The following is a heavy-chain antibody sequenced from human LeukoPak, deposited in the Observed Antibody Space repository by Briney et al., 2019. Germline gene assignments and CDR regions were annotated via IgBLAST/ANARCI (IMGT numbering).Heavy chain of an antibody. V-gene: IGHV3-23*01. CDR1: GFTFSSYA. CDR3: VNARSVKWVGYDLWSGFDY. Sequence: GGSLRLSCAASGFTFSSYAMSWVRQAPGKGLEWVSAISGSGGSTYYADSVKGRFTISRDNSKNTLYLQMNSLRAEDTAVYYCVNARSVKWVGYDLWSGFDYWGQGTLVTVSS. J-gene: IGHJ4*02. D-gene: IGHD3-3*01. CDR2: ISGSGGST.